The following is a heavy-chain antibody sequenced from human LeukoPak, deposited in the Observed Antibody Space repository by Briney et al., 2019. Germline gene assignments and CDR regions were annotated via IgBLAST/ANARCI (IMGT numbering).Heavy chain of an antibody. CDR3: ARPNHCSSTNCNDAFDI. Sequence: PSETLSLTCAVYGESFSGYYWTWIRQPPGKVLEWIGDINHSGSSNYNPSLKSRVTISVDTSKNQFSLKLSSVTAADTAVYYCARPNHCSSTNCNDAFDIWGQGTMVTVSS. CDR1: GESFSGYY. CDR2: INHSGSS. J-gene: IGHJ3*02. V-gene: IGHV4-34*01. D-gene: IGHD2-2*01.